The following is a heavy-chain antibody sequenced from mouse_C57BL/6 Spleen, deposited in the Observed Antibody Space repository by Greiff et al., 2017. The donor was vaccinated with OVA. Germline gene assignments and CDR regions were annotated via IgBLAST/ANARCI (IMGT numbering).Heavy chain of an antibody. Sequence: QVQLQQPGAELVRPGSSVKLSCKASGYTFTSYWMHWVKQRPIQGLEWIGNIDPSDSETHYNQKFKDKATLTVDKSSSTAYMQLSSLTSEDSAVYYCARLLRRGRYYFDYWGQGTTLTVSS. CDR2: IDPSDSET. CDR1: GYTFTSYW. CDR3: ARLLRRGRYYFDY. D-gene: IGHD1-1*01. J-gene: IGHJ2*01. V-gene: IGHV1-52*01.